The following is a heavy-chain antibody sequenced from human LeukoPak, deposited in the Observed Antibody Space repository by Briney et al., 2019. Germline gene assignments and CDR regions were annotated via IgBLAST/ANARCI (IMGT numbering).Heavy chain of an antibody. J-gene: IGHJ4*02. CDR2: IYHTGST. Sequence: SETLSLTCTVSGGSISTHYWSWIRQPPGRGLEWIGYIYHTGSTNLHPSLKIRVTISVDTSKNQFSLKLSSVTAADTAVYYCARRGVSGSWYFFDYWGQGTLITVSS. CDR1: GGSISTHY. V-gene: IGHV4-59*11. CDR3: ARRGVSGSWYFFDY. D-gene: IGHD6-13*01.